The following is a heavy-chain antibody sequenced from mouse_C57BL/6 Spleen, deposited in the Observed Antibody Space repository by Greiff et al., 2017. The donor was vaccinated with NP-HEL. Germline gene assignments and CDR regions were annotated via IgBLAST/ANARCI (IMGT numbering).Heavy chain of an antibody. CDR3: ARGGGSSYRYYAMDY. Sequence: EVQLQQSGPVLVKPGASVKMSCKASGYTFTDYYMNWVKQSHGKSLEWIGVINPYNGGTSYNQKFKGKATLTVDKSSSTAYMELNSLTSEDSAVYYCARGGGSSYRYYAMDYWGQGTSVTVSS. D-gene: IGHD1-1*01. CDR2: INPYNGGT. J-gene: IGHJ4*01. V-gene: IGHV1-19*01. CDR1: GYTFTDYY.